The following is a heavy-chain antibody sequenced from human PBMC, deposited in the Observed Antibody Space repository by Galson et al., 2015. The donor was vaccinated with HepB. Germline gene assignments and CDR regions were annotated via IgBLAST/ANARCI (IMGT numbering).Heavy chain of an antibody. Sequence: SLRLSCATSGFSFISYSMNWVRQAPGRGLEWVSYISSGGTKYYADSVKGRFTISGDNAQKSLYLHMSSLRAEGTGIYYCAKNPASYDYYNMDVWGQGTTVTVSS. CDR3: AKNPASYDYYNMDV. J-gene: IGHJ6*02. V-gene: IGHV3-48*01. CDR2: ISSGGTK. CDR1: GFSFISYS. D-gene: IGHD2/OR15-2a*01.